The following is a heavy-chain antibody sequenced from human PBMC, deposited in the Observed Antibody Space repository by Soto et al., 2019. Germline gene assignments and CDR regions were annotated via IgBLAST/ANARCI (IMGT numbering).Heavy chain of an antibody. J-gene: IGHJ6*02. Sequence: PSETLSLTCTVSGGSISSSRCHWGWIRQPPGKGLEWIASIKYSGTTFYNPSLKSRVTLSVDTSKNQFALKLSSVTAADTAVYYCARDLMVRGASYYYYGMDVWGQGTTVTVS. D-gene: IGHD3-10*01. CDR1: GGSISSSRCH. V-gene: IGHV4-39*02. CDR2: IKYSGTT. CDR3: ARDLMVRGASYYYYGMDV.